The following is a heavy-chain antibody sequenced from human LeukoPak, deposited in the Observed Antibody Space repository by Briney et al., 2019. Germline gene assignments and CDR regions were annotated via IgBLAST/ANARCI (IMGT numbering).Heavy chain of an antibody. V-gene: IGHV4-30-4*01. J-gene: IGHJ4*02. CDR2: IYYSGST. Sequence: SETLSLTCTVSGGSISSGDYYWSWIRQPPGKGLEWIGYIYYSGSTYYNPSLKSRVTMSRDTSKNQFSLKLSSVTAADTGVYYCARFGQPTAGYCNSISCFYFDYWGQGAPVTVSS. D-gene: IGHD2-2*01. CDR1: GGSISSGDYY. CDR3: ARFGQPTAGYCNSISCFYFDY.